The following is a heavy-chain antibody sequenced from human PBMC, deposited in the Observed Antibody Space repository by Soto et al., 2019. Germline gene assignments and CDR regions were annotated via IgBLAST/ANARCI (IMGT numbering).Heavy chain of an antibody. D-gene: IGHD4-17*01. CDR1: GFTFSSYA. CDR3: LKDDYGDYIASCDY. Sequence: GGSLRLSCSASGFTFSSYAMHWVRQAPGKGLEYVSAISSNGGSTYYADSVKGRFTISRDNSKNTLYLQMSRLRAEDTAVYYCLKDDYGDYIASCDYWGQGTLVTVSS. J-gene: IGHJ4*02. V-gene: IGHV3-64D*06. CDR2: ISSNGGST.